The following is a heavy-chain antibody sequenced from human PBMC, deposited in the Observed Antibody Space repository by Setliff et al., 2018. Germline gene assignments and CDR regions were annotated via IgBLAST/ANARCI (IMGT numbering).Heavy chain of an antibody. J-gene: IGHJ4*02. D-gene: IGHD3-10*01. Sequence: SETLSLTCLVSGDSLDSGAVYWTWIRQPAGKGLEWFGHIFPSGTTKYNPSLQSRVTISLDTSNHQLSLTLRSLTAADTALYYCARGGGYGSGGSFHNAPFDYWGQGMLVTVSS. CDR3: ARGGGYGSGGSFHNAPFDY. CDR1: GDSLDSGAVY. CDR2: IFPSGTT. V-gene: IGHV4-61*09.